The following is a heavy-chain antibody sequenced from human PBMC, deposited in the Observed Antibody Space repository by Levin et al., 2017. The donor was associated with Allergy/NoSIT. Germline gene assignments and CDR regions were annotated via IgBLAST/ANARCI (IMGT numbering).Heavy chain of an antibody. CDR3: ARVYGDYADAFDS. Sequence: QLGESLKISCAASGFTFSSYAMHWVRQAPGKGLEWVAVISYDGSNKYYADSVKGRFTISRDNSKNTLYLQMNSLRAEDTAVYYCARVYGDYADAFDSWGQGTMVTVSS. CDR1: GFTFSSYA. J-gene: IGHJ3*02. CDR2: ISYDGSNK. D-gene: IGHD4-17*01. V-gene: IGHV3-30-3*01.